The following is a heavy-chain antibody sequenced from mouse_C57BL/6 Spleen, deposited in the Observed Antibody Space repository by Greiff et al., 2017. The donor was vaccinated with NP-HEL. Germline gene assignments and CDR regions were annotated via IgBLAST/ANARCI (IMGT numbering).Heavy chain of an antibody. V-gene: IGHV1-82*01. CDR3: ARSYYYGSSVWFAY. CDR2: IYPGDGDT. D-gene: IGHD1-1*01. CDR1: GYAFSSSW. Sequence: VQLQQSGPELVKPGASVKISCKASGYAFSSSWMNWVKQRPGKGLEWIGRIYPGDGDTNYNGKFKGKATLTADKSSSTAYMQLSSLTSEDSAVYVCARSYYYGSSVWFAYWGQGTLVTVSA. J-gene: IGHJ3*01.